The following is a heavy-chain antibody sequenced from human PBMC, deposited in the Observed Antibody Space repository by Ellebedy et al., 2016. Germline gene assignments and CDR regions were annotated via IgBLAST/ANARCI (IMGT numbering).Heavy chain of an antibody. CDR2: IYSGGTT. CDR1: GASIKNSY. J-gene: IGHJ5*02. Sequence: SETLSLTXTVSGASIKNSYWSWLRQPPGKGLEYIGYIYSGGTTNYSPSLKSRVTISLDTSTNQFSLKLTSVTTADSAIYYCAKYTNCTATSCFTDWFNPWGRGTLVSVSS. CDR3: AKYTNCTATSCFTDWFNP. D-gene: IGHD2-2*02. V-gene: IGHV4-59*13.